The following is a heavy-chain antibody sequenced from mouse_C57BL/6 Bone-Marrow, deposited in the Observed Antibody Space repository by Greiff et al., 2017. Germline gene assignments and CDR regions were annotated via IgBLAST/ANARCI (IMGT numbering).Heavy chain of an antibody. J-gene: IGHJ2*01. CDR3: ASEVYYVPFGD. CDR2: ISSGSSTI. CDR1: GFTFSDYG. V-gene: IGHV5-17*01. D-gene: IGHD2-1*01. Sequence: EVMLVEPGGGLVKPGGSLKLSCAASGFTFSDYGMHWVRQAPEKGLEWVAYISSGSSTIYYADTVKGRFTVSRDNAKNTLFLQMTSLRSEDTAMYYCASEVYYVPFGDWGQGTTLTVSS.